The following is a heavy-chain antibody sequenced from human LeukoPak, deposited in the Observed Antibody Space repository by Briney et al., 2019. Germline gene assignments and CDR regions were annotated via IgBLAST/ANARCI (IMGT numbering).Heavy chain of an antibody. CDR1: GFTFSHYW. J-gene: IGHJ4*02. V-gene: IGHV3-7*01. D-gene: IGHD5-12*01. Sequence: GGSLRLSCAASGFTFSHYWMTWVRQAPGKGLEWVAQINQDGSEEYYMDSVKARFTISRDNAKNSVFLQMNSLRAEDTAVYYCVRDGGVSGYDLLDYWGQATLVTVSS. CDR2: INQDGSEE. CDR3: VRDGGVSGYDLLDY.